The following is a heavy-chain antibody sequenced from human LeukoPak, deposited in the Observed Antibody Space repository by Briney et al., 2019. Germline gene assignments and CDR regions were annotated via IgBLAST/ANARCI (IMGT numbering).Heavy chain of an antibody. D-gene: IGHD4-17*01. CDR1: GGSISSGGYS. V-gene: IGHV4-30-2*01. CDR2: IYHSGST. Sequence: SETLSLTFAVSGGSISSGGYSWSWIRQPPGKGLEWIGYIYHSGSTYYNPSLKSRVTISVDRSKNQFSLKLSSVTAADTAVYYCTMTTVSSGAFDIWGQGTMVIVSS. CDR3: TMTTVSSGAFDI. J-gene: IGHJ3*02.